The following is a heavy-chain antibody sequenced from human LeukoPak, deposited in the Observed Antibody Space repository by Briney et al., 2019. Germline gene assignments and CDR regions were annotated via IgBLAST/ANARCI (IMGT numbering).Heavy chain of an antibody. V-gene: IGHV4-34*01. J-gene: IGHJ4*02. CDR1: GGSFSGYY. Sequence: SETLSLTCAVYGGSFSGYYWSWIRQPPGKGLEWIGEINHSGSTNYNPSLKSRVTISVDTSKNQFSLKLSSVTAADTAVYYCARGEGQRDGNYLFDYWGQGTLVTVSS. D-gene: IGHD4-17*01. CDR2: INHSGST. CDR3: ARGEGQRDGNYLFDY.